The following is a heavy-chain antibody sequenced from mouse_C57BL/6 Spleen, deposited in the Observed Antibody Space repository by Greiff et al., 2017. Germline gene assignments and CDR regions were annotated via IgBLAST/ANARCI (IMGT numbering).Heavy chain of an antibody. CDR1: GYTFTSYG. D-gene: IGHD2-4*01. Sequence: QVHVKQSGAELARPGASVKLSCKASGYTFTSYGISWVKQRTGQGLEWIGEIYPRSGNTYYNEKFKGKATLTADKSSSTAYMELRSLTSEDSAVYFCARFPYDYGYYFDYWGQGTTLTVSS. CDR2: IYPRSGNT. J-gene: IGHJ2*01. CDR3: ARFPYDYGYYFDY. V-gene: IGHV1-81*01.